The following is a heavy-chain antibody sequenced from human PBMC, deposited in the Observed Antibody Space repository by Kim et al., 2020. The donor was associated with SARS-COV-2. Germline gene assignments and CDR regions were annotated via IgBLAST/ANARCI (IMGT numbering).Heavy chain of an antibody. D-gene: IGHD2-2*02. CDR1: GGSFSGYY. Sequence: SETLSLTCAVYGGSFSGYYWSWIRQPPGKGLEWIGEINHSGSTNYNPSLKSRVTISVDTSKNQFSLKLSSVTAADTAVYYCARVLVPAAIRGNWFDPWGQGTLVTVSS. CDR2: INHSGST. CDR3: ARVLVPAAIRGNWFDP. V-gene: IGHV4-34*01. J-gene: IGHJ5*02.